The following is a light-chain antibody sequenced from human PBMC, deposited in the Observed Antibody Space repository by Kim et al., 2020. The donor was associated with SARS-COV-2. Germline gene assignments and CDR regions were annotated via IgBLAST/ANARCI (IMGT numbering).Light chain of an antibody. Sequence: PASISCRSSQSLVYGDGNTYLNWFHQRPGQSPRRLIYKVSNRHSGVPDRFSGSGSGTDFTLQISRVEAEDVGVYYCMQGTHWPFTFGPGTKVDIK. CDR3: MQGTHWPFT. V-gene: IGKV2-30*01. J-gene: IGKJ3*01. CDR1: QSLVYGDGNTY. CDR2: KVS.